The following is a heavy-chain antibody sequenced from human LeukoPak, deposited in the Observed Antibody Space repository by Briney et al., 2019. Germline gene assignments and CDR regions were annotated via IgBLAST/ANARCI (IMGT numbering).Heavy chain of an antibody. Sequence: WASVKVSCKASGGTFSSYAISWVRQAPGQGLEWMGGIIPIFGTANYAQKFQGRVTITADESTSTAYMELSSLRSEDTAVYYCARDRVPHRHDAFDIWGQGTMVTVSS. J-gene: IGHJ3*02. CDR2: IIPIFGTA. CDR3: ARDRVPHRHDAFDI. CDR1: GGTFSSYA. D-gene: IGHD3-10*01. V-gene: IGHV1-69*01.